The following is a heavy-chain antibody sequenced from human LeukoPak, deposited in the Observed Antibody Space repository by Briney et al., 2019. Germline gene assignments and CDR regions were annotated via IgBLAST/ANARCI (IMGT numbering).Heavy chain of an antibody. J-gene: IGHJ6*03. D-gene: IGHD4-17*01. CDR1: GDSLSSGGYS. CDR2: IYYSGST. CDR3: ALATVTTNGYYYYCMDV. V-gene: IGHV4-61*08. Sequence: SQTLSLTCEVSGDSLSSGGYSWSWIRQPPGKGLEWIGYIYYSGSTNYNPSLKSRVTISVDTSKNQFSLKLSSVTAADTAVYYCALATVTTNGYYYYCMDVWGKGTTVTVSS.